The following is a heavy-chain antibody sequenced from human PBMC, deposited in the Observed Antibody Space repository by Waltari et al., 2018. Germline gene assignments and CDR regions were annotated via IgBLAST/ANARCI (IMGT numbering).Heavy chain of an antibody. CDR3: ARGGSWLYCSGGSCYGNWFDP. CDR1: GGSISSSNW. D-gene: IGHD2-15*01. V-gene: IGHV4-4*02. CDR2: IYHSGST. J-gene: IGHJ5*02. Sequence: QVQLQESGPGLVKPSGTLSLTCAVSGGSISSSNWWSWVRQAPGKGLEWIGEIYHSGSTNYNPSLKSRVTISVDKSKNQFSLKLSSVTAADTAVYYCARGGSWLYCSGGSCYGNWFDPWGQGTLVTVSS.